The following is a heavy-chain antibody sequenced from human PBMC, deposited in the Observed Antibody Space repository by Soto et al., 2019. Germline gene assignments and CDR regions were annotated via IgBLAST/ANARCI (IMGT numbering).Heavy chain of an antibody. J-gene: IGHJ6*02. Sequence: EVQLLESGGDLIHSGGSLRLSCVGSGFSLSDYGMNWVRQAPGKGLEWVAGITWGGSVYYAESVRGRFTLSRDESTNTLHVQMDSLRAEDTAMYYCAKEKTSSTHDGMDVWGQGTPVTVSS. CDR1: GFSLSDYG. CDR2: ITWGGSV. CDR3: AKEKTSSTHDGMDV. V-gene: IGHV3-23*01.